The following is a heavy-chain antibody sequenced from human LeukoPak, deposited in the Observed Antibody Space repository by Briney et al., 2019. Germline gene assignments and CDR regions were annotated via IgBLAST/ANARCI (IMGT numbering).Heavy chain of an antibody. CDR2: INPSGGST. J-gene: IGHJ5*02. Sequence: ASVKVSCKASGYTFTSYYMHWVRQAPGQGLEWMGIINPSGGSTSYAQKFQGRVTMTRDMSTSTAYMELSSLRSEDTAVYYCARSTVANWFDPWGQGTLVTVSS. CDR1: GYTFTSYY. CDR3: ARSTVANWFDP. V-gene: IGHV1-46*01. D-gene: IGHD6-19*01.